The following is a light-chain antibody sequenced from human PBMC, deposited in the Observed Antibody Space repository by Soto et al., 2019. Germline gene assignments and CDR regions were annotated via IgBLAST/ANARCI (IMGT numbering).Light chain of an antibody. CDR3: HHYGSPP. V-gene: IGKV3-20*01. Sequence: EIVLTQSPGTLSLSPGERATLSCRASQSVSSSYLAWYQQKPGQAPRLLIYVASSRATGIPDRFSGSGSGTDFTLTISRLEAEDFAVYYCHHYGSPPFGPGTKVDIK. CDR1: QSVSSSY. J-gene: IGKJ3*01. CDR2: VAS.